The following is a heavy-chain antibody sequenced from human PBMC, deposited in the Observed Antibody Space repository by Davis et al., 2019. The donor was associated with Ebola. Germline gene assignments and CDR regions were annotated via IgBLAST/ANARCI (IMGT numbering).Heavy chain of an antibody. CDR1: GFLFSSYA. Sequence: GESLKISCAASGFLFSSYAMSWVRQAPGRGLEWVSSFSASGGATFYADSVKGRIVMSRDNSNDTLYLRMNNLRAEDTAIYYCAKDLTSYYGSGDFFDYWGQGILVTVSS. CDR3: AKDLTSYYGSGDFFDY. V-gene: IGHV3-23*01. J-gene: IGHJ4*02. CDR2: FSASGGAT. D-gene: IGHD3-10*01.